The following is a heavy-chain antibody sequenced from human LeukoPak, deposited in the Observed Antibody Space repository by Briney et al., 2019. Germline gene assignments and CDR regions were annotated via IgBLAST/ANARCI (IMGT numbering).Heavy chain of an antibody. Sequence: GGSLRLSCAASGFTFSSYWMSWVRQAPGKGLEWVANIKQDGSEKYYVDSVKGRFTISRDNAKNSLYLQMNSLRAEDTAVYYCARRSYGSGSYYLGYWGQGTLVTVSS. D-gene: IGHD3-10*01. CDR3: ARRSYGSGSYYLGY. CDR2: IKQDGSEK. V-gene: IGHV3-7*01. CDR1: GFTFSSYW. J-gene: IGHJ4*02.